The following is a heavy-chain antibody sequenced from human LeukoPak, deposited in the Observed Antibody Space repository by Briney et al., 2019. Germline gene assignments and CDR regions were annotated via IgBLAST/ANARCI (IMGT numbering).Heavy chain of an antibody. CDR1: GFSLSDYW. Sequence: GGSLRLSCAASGFSLSDYWMSWVRQAPGKGLEWVANIKQDGGEKYYADSVKGRFTISRDNSKSTLYLQMNSLRAEDTAVYYCARDYYYYYYMDVWGKGTTVTVSS. V-gene: IGHV3-7*01. CDR3: ARDYYYYYYMDV. CDR2: IKQDGGEK. J-gene: IGHJ6*03.